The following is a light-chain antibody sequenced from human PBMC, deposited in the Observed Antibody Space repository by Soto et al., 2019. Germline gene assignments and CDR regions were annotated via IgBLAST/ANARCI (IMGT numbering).Light chain of an antibody. V-gene: IGKV1-5*03. CDR2: KAS. CDR3: QQYNSYPWT. J-gene: IGKJ1*01. Sequence: DIQMTQSPSTPSASVGDRVTITCRASQSISSWLAWYQQKPGKAPKLLIYKASSLESGVPSRLSGSGSGTEFTLTISSLQPDDFATYYCQQYNSYPWTFGQGTKVDI. CDR1: QSISSW.